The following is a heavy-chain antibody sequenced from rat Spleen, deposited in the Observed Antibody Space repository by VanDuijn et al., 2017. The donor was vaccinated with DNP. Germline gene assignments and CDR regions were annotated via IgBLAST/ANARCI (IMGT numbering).Heavy chain of an antibody. D-gene: IGHD1-2*01. V-gene: IGHV2-15*01. Sequence: QVHLKESGPGLVQPSQTLSLTCTVSGFSLSSYGVSWVRQPPGKGLEWIAGIWSGGSTDYNSALKSRLSISRDTSKSQVLLKVNSLQTEDTAMYFCARDDSRSPFAYWGQGTLVTVSS. J-gene: IGHJ3*01. CDR1: GFSLSSYG. CDR2: IWSGGST. CDR3: ARDDSRSPFAY.